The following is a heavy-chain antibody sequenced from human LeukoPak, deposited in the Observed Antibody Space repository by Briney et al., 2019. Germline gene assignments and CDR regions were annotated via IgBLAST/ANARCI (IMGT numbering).Heavy chain of an antibody. CDR1: GFTFSSYG. CDR2: IWYDGSNK. D-gene: IGHD1-26*01. J-gene: IGHJ4*02. V-gene: IGHV3-33*08. Sequence: GGSLRLSCAASGFTFSSYGMHWVRQAPGKGLEWVAVIWYDGSNKYYADSVKGRFTISRDNSKNTLYLQMNSLRAEDTAVYYCARDRVGATFGGAHHFDYWGQGTLVTVSS. CDR3: ARDRVGATFGGAHHFDY.